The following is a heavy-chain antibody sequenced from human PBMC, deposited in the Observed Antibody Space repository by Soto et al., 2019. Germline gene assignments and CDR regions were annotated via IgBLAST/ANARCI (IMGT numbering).Heavy chain of an antibody. D-gene: IGHD2-15*01. J-gene: IGHJ4*02. CDR3: AKDLPMYCSGGSCPTDY. Sequence: GESLKISCAASGFTFSSYGMHWVRQAPGKGLEWVAVISYDGSNKYYADSVKGRFTISRDNSKNTLYLQMNSLRAEDTAVYYCAKDLPMYCSGGSCPTDYWGQGTLVTVSS. CDR1: GFTFSSYG. CDR2: ISYDGSNK. V-gene: IGHV3-30*18.